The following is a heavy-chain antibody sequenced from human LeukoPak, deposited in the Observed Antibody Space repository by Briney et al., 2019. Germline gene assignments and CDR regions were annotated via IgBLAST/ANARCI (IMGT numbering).Heavy chain of an antibody. J-gene: IGHJ4*02. Sequence: PSETLSPTCTVSGGSISSYYWSWIRQPAGKGLEWIGRIYTSGSTNYNTSLKRRVTMSVDTSKNQFSLKLSSVTAADTAVYYCARAQLGDTYYYDSSGYYFDYWGQGTLVTVSS. CDR3: ARAQLGDTYYYDSSGYYFDY. CDR1: GGSISSYY. V-gene: IGHV4-4*07. D-gene: IGHD3-22*01. CDR2: IYTSGST.